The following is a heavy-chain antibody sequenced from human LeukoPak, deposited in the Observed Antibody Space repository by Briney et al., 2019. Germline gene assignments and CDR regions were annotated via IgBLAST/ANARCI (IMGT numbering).Heavy chain of an antibody. CDR2: ISAYNGNT. CDR1: GYTFTSCG. J-gene: IGHJ5*02. CDR3: ARDRWTVDYGDYGCWFDP. D-gene: IGHD4-17*01. V-gene: IGHV1-18*01. Sequence: GASMKVSCKASGYTFTSCGISWVRQAPGQGLEWMGWISAYNGNTNYAQKLQGRVTMTTDTSTSTAYMELRSLRSDDTAVYYCARDRWTVDYGDYGCWFDPWGQGTLVTVSS.